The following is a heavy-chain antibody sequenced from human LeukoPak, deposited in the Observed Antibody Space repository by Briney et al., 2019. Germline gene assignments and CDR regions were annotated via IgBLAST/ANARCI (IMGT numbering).Heavy chain of an antibody. J-gene: IGHJ5*02. D-gene: IGHD3-3*01. CDR2: ISAYNGNT. CDR1: GYTFTSYG. CDR3: ARDRGGYYDFWSGYYIEEESWFDP. Sequence: GASVKVSCKASGYTFTSYGISWVRQAPGQGLEWMGWISAYNGNTNYAQKLQGRVTMTTDTSTSTAYMELRSLRSDDTAVYYCARDRGGYYDFWSGYYIEEESWFDPWGQGTLVTVSS. V-gene: IGHV1-18*01.